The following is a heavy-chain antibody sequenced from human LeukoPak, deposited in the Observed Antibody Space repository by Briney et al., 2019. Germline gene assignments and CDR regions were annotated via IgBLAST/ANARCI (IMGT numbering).Heavy chain of an antibody. CDR3: ARDHRCSGGSCYFLHY. Sequence: GSLRLSCAASGFTFSSHWMTWIRHAPGKGLEWVASIKKDVDEKYYVDSVKGRFTISRDNAKNSLYLQMNSLRAEDTAVYYCARDHRCSGGSCYFLHYWGQGTLVTVSS. CDR2: IKKDVDEK. V-gene: IGHV3-7*01. J-gene: IGHJ4*02. CDR1: GFTFSSHW. D-gene: IGHD2-15*01.